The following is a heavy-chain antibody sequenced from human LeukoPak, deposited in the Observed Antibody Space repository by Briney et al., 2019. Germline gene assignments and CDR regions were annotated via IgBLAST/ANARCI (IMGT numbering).Heavy chain of an antibody. CDR1: GYSINSGYY. CDR3: ARHTDFWDY. D-gene: IGHD3-3*01. J-gene: IGHJ4*02. Sequence: SETLSLTCAVSGYSINSGYYWGWIRQPPGKGLGWIGTIYRSGTTYYNSSLQSRVTISGDTSKSQFSLNLRSVTAADTAVYYCARHTDFWDYWGQGTLATVSS. V-gene: IGHV4-38-2*01. CDR2: IYRSGTT.